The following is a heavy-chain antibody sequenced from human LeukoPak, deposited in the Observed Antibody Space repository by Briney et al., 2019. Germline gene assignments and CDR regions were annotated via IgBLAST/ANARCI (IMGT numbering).Heavy chain of an antibody. CDR3: ARPHYGSGSYLDYFDY. CDR2: ISYDGSNK. Sequence: GGSLRLSCAASGFTFSSYAMHWVRQAPGKGLEWVAVISYDGSNKYYADSVKGRFTISRDNSKNTLCLQMNSLRAEDTAVYYCARPHYGSGSYLDYFDYWGQGTLVTVSS. CDR1: GFTFSSYA. J-gene: IGHJ4*02. V-gene: IGHV3-30*04. D-gene: IGHD3-10*01.